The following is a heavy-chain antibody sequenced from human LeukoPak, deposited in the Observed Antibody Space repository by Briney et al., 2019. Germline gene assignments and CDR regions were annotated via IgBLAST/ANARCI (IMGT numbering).Heavy chain of an antibody. J-gene: IGHJ5*02. Sequence: GGSLRLSCAASGFTFSSYAMHWVRQAPGKGLEWVAVISYDGSNKYYADSVKGRFTISRDNSKNTLYLQMSSLRAEDTAVYYCYPDADWFDPWGQGTLVTVSS. CDR2: ISYDGSNK. CDR1: GFTFSSYA. CDR3: YPDADWFDP. V-gene: IGHV3-30-3*01.